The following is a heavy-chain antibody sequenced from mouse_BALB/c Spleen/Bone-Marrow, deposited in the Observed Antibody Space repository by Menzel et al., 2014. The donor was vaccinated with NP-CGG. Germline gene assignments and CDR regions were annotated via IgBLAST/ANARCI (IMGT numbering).Heavy chain of an antibody. J-gene: IGHJ3*01. V-gene: IGHV5-9-2*01. Sequence: EVQLVESGGGLVKSGGSLELSCAASGFTFSNYGMSWVRQTPEKRLEWFATISGGGSYTFYSDSVKGRFTISRDNAKNNLYLQLSSLRSEDTALYYCARHAYYDQTEVSFVYWGQGTLVTVSA. CDR2: ISGGGSYT. D-gene: IGHD2-4*01. CDR1: GFTFSNYG. CDR3: ARHAYYDQTEVSFVY.